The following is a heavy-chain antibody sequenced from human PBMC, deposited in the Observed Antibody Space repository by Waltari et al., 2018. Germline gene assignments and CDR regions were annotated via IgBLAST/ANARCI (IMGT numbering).Heavy chain of an antibody. Sequence: QLQLQESGPGLVKPSETLSLTCTVSGGSISSSSYYWGWIRQPPGKGLEWIGSIYYSGSTYYNPCRKSRVTISVDTSKNQFSLKLSSVTVADTAVYYCAREGADYSEPWGQGTLVTVSS. CDR3: AREGADYSEP. D-gene: IGHD4-4*01. CDR1: GGSISSSSYY. J-gene: IGHJ5*02. V-gene: IGHV4-39*07. CDR2: IYYSGST.